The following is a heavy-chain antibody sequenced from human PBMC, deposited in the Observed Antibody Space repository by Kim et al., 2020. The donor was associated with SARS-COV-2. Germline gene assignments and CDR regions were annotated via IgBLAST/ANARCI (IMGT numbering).Heavy chain of an antibody. CDR2: IWYDGSNK. CDR1: GFTFSIYG. V-gene: IGHV3-33*01. Sequence: GGSLRLSCAASGFTFSIYGMHWVRQAPGKGLEWVAVIWYDGSNKYYADSVKGRFTISRDNSKNTLYLQMNSLRAEDTAVYYCARGNWDYMVGMDVWGQGTTVTVSS. D-gene: IGHD1-7*01. CDR3: ARGNWDYMVGMDV. J-gene: IGHJ6*02.